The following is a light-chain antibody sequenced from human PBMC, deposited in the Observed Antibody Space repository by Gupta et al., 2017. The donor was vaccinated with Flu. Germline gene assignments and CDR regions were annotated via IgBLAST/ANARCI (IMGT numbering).Light chain of an antibody. CDR1: QSVSSY. J-gene: IGKJ1*01. V-gene: IGKV3-11*01. CDR3: QQRSNWPT. Sequence: EIVLTQSPATLSLSPGERATLSCRASQSVSSYLAWYQQKPGQAPRLLIYDASNRATGIPARVRGSGSGTEVTLPISSLEPEEFAVYYCQQRSNWPTFGQGTKVEIK. CDR2: DAS.